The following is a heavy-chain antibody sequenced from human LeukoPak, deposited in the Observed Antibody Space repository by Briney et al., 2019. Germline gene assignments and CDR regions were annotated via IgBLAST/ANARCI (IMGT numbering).Heavy chain of an antibody. CDR1: GGSISSGGHS. CDR3: ARDLLNEGNHLDY. CDR2: IYYSGST. J-gene: IGHJ4*02. D-gene: IGHD4-23*01. Sequence: PSQTLSLTCAVSGGSISSGGHSWSWIRQPPGKGLEWIGYIYYSGSTYYNPSLKSRVTISVDTSKNQFSLKLSSVTAADTAVYYCARDLLNEGNHLDYWGQGTLVTVSS. V-gene: IGHV4-30-2*05.